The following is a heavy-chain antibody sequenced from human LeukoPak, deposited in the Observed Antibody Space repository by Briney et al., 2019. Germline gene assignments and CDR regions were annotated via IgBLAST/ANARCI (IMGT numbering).Heavy chain of an antibody. Sequence: SETLSLTCAVYGGSFSGYYWSWIRQPPGKGVEWIGEINHSGSTNYNPSLKSRVTISVDTSKNQFSLKLSSVTAADTAVYYCAREYDYEGFDAFDIWGQGTMVTVSS. J-gene: IGHJ3*02. V-gene: IGHV4-34*01. CDR1: GGSFSGYY. D-gene: IGHD4-17*01. CDR3: AREYDYEGFDAFDI. CDR2: INHSGST.